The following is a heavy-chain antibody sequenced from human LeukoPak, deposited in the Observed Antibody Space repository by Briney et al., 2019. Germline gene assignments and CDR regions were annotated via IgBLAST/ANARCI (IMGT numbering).Heavy chain of an antibody. CDR1: GFRFDDFG. Sequence: GGSLRLSCTTSGFRFDDFGLSWVRQAPGKGLEWVSSISWNGSLTPYADSVRGRFTVSRDNDKNFLYLQMNSLKVEDTALYYCTRDETGIDYWGPGTLDTVSS. CDR3: TRDETGIDY. CDR2: ISWNGSLT. V-gene: IGHV3-20*04. D-gene: IGHD1-1*01. J-gene: IGHJ4*02.